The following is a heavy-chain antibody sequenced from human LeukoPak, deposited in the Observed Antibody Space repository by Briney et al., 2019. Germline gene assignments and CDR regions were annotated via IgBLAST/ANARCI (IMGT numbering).Heavy chain of an antibody. D-gene: IGHD1-26*01. Sequence: GGSLRLSCAASGFTFSKSWMGWVRQAPGKGLEWVALIRYDGNDHWYGDSAKGRFTISRDNSKDTVYLQMDSLRDEDTAVYYCARWGIVGHDAFDLWGQGTMVTVSS. V-gene: IGHV3-33*08. CDR1: GFTFSKSW. CDR3: ARWGIVGHDAFDL. CDR2: IRYDGNDH. J-gene: IGHJ3*01.